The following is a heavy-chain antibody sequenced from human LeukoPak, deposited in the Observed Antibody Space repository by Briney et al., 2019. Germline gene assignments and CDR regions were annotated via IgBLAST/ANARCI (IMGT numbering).Heavy chain of an antibody. CDR2: IYYSGST. CDR1: GGSISNYY. CDR3: ARHGLQYSSSPYFDY. V-gene: IGHV4-59*08. D-gene: IGHD6-6*01. J-gene: IGHJ4*02. Sequence: SETLSLTCTVSGGSISNYYWSWIRQPPGKGLEWIGYIYYSGSTNYNPSLKSRVTISVDTSKNQFSLKLSSVTAADTAVYYCARHGLQYSSSPYFDYWGQGTLVTVSS.